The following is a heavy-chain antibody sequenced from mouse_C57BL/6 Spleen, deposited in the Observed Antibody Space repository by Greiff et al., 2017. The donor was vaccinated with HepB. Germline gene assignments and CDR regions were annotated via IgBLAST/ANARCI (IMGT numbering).Heavy chain of an antibody. Sequence: EVHLVESGGGLVKPGGSLKLSCAASGFTFSDYGMHWVRQAPEKGLEWVAYISSGSSTIYYADTVKGRFTISRDNAKNTLFLQMTSLRSEDTAMYYCARAHYGSSSWFAYWGQGTLVTVSA. J-gene: IGHJ3*01. CDR1: GFTFSDYG. V-gene: IGHV5-17*01. CDR2: ISSGSSTI. D-gene: IGHD1-1*01. CDR3: ARAHYGSSSWFAY.